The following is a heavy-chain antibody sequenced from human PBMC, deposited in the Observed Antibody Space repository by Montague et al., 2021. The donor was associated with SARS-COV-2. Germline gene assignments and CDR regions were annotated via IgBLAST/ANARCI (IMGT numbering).Heavy chain of an antibody. J-gene: IGHJ4*02. Sequence: SLRLSCAASRFTFSRYSMNWVRQAPGKGLEWVSSISSSSGKIYYADSVKGRFTISRDKSKNTLYLQMNSLRAEDTAVYYCARDRTTVTSKDFDYWGQGTLVTVSS. D-gene: IGHD4-17*01. CDR3: ARDRTTVTSKDFDY. V-gene: IGHV3-21*06. CDR2: ISSSSGKI. CDR1: RFTFSRYS.